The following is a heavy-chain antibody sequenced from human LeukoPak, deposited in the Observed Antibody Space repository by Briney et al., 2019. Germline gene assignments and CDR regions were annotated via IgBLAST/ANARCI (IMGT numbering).Heavy chain of an antibody. CDR1: GFTFGDYG. J-gene: IGHJ3*01. V-gene: IGHV3-9*03. D-gene: IGHD3-22*01. CDR3: AKGLSSAYGLDGFDV. Sequence: GGSLRLSCAASGFTFGDYGMHWVRQVPGKGLEWVSGISWNSVSMGYADFVKGRFSISRDDAKNSLYLQMNNLRPEDMAIYFCAKGLSSAYGLDGFDVWGQGTMVTVSS. CDR2: ISWNSVSM.